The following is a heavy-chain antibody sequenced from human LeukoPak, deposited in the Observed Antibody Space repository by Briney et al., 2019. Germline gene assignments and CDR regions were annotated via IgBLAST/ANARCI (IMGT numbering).Heavy chain of an antibody. V-gene: IGHV4-38-2*02. J-gene: IGHJ6*02. D-gene: IGHD2-21*02. Sequence: PSETLSLTCSVSGYSISSGHYWGWIRQPPGKGLGWIGSIYHSGSTYYNPSLKSRVTISVDTSKNQFFLKVSSVTAADTAVYYCARDQPDVVVTAMDVWGQGTTVTVSS. CDR1: GYSISSGHY. CDR2: IYHSGST. CDR3: ARDQPDVVVTAMDV.